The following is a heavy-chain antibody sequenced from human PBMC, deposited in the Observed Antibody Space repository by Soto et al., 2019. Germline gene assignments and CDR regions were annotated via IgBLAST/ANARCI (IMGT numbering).Heavy chain of an antibody. V-gene: IGHV3-53*02. CDR2: IYSGGGT. CDR1: GFVVDRTY. CDR3: ARGGVQDAFDI. D-gene: IGHD1-26*01. J-gene: IGHJ3*02. Sequence: EVQLVETGGGWIQPGGSLRLSCAASGFVVDRTYMTWVRQAPGKGLEWVSVIYSGGGTYYAGSVEGRFTISRDTSKNTLHLQMNDLRAEDTALYYCARGGVQDAFDIWGQGTMVTVSS.